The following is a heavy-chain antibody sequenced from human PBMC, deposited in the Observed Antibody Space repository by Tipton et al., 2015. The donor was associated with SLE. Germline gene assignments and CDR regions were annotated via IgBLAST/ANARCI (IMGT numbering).Heavy chain of an antibody. D-gene: IGHD4-17*01. Sequence: SLRLSCAASGFTFSSFGMHWVRQAPGKGLEWVAVIWYDGSHKYYADSVKGRFTISRDNSKNTLYLQMTSLRAEDTAVYYCAKASATNAYGVFYYEACEIWCQWTRVTVSS. J-gene: IGHJ3*02. V-gene: IGHV3-33*06. CDR3: AKASATNAYGVFYYEACEI. CDR1: GFTFSSFG. CDR2: IWYDGSHK.